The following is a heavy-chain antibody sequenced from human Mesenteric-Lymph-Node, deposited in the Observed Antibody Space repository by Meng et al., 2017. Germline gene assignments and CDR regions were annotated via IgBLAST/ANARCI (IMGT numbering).Heavy chain of an antibody. CDR3: ARDLGVATSIAGFVY. D-gene: IGHD5-12*01. CDR1: GGSISSGDYY. J-gene: IGHJ4*02. V-gene: IGHV4-30-4*01. CDR2: IYYSGST. Sequence: QVQLQESGPELVKPSQTLSLICTVSGGSISSGDYYWSWIRQPPGKGLEWIGYIYYSGSTYYNPSLKSRVTISVDTSKNQFSLRLSPVTAADTAVYYCARDLGVATSIAGFVYWGQGTLVTVSS.